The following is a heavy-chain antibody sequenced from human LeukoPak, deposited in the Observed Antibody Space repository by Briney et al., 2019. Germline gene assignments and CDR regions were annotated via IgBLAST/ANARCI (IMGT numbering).Heavy chain of an antibody. CDR2: ISGSGGST. Sequence: GSLRLSCAASGFTFGSYAMSWVRQAPGKGLEWVSAISGSGGSTYCADSVKGRFTISRDNSKNTLYLQMNSLRAEDTAVYYCAKVPAPYSGSYLVNFDYWGQGPLVTVSS. CDR1: GFTFGSYA. J-gene: IGHJ4*02. V-gene: IGHV3-23*01. D-gene: IGHD1-26*01. CDR3: AKVPAPYSGSYLVNFDY.